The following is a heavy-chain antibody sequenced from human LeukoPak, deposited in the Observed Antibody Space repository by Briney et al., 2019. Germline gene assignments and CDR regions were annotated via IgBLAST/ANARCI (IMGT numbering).Heavy chain of an antibody. V-gene: IGHV4-4*07. D-gene: IGHD6-13*01. Sequence: PSETLSLTCTVSGGSISSYYWSWIRQPAGKGLEWIGRIYNSGSTNYNPSLKSRVTMSVDTSKNQFSLKLSSVTAADTAVYYCAREGNSSSWYVGWFDPWGQGTLVTVSS. CDR2: IYNSGST. CDR1: GGSISSYY. CDR3: AREGNSSSWYVGWFDP. J-gene: IGHJ5*02.